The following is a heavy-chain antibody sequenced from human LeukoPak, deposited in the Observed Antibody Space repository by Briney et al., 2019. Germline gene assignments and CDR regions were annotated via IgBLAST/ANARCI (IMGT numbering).Heavy chain of an antibody. CDR2: INHSGST. Sequence: SETLSLTCAVYGGSFSGYYWSWIRQPPGKGLEWIGEINHSGSTNYNPSLKSRVTISVDTSKNQFSLKLSSVTAADTAVYYCARGPSRTRFDPWGQGTLVTVSS. J-gene: IGHJ5*02. D-gene: IGHD2-2*01. CDR1: GGSFSGYY. CDR3: ARGPSRTRFDP. V-gene: IGHV4-34*01.